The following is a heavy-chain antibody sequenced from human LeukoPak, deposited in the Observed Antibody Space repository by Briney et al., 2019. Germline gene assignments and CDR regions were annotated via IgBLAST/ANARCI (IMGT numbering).Heavy chain of an antibody. CDR1: GGSISSYY. CDR2: IYYSGST. Sequence: SETLSLTCTVSGGSISSYYWSWIRQPPGKGLEWIGYIYYSGSTNYNPSLKSRVTISVDTSKNQFSLKLSSVTAADTAVYYCARFAHYYGSGSTHGDAFDIWGQGTMVTVSS. CDR3: ARFAHYYGSGSTHGDAFDI. J-gene: IGHJ3*02. V-gene: IGHV4-59*01. D-gene: IGHD3-10*01.